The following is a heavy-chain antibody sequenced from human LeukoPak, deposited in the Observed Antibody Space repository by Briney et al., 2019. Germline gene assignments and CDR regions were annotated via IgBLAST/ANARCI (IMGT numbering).Heavy chain of an antibody. CDR2: IYSGVGT. CDR1: GIPVSTNY. J-gene: IGHJ6*04. D-gene: IGHD3-10*01. Sequence: GSLRLSCAASGIPVSTNYMSWVRQAPGKGLEWVSIIYSGVGTYYADSVKGRFTIPRDKSKNTLYLQMNSLRAEDTAVYYCARGGGLMDVWGKGTTVTISS. CDR3: ARGGGLMDV. V-gene: IGHV3-53*01.